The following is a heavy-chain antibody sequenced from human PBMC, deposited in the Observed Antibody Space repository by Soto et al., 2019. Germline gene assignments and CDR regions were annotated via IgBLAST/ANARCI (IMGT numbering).Heavy chain of an antibody. V-gene: IGHV1-8*01. Sequence: QVQLVQSGAEVKKPGASVKVSCKASGYTFTSYDINWVRQATGQGLEWMGWMNPNSGNTGYAQKFQGRVTITTNTXISTAYMELGSLSSEDTAVYYRARDCISTSCYHQPWGQGTPVTVSS. CDR1: GYTFTSYD. CDR3: ARDCISTSCYHQP. J-gene: IGHJ4*02. D-gene: IGHD2-2*01. CDR2: MNPNSGNT.